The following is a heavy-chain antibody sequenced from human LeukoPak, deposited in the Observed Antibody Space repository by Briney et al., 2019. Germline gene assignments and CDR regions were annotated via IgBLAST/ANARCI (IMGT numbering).Heavy chain of an antibody. D-gene: IGHD1-1*01. V-gene: IGHV1-18*01. CDR2: INAYNGNT. CDR1: GYTFTSYG. CDR3: ARVVLSGLLENYYYYYMDV. Sequence: ASVKVSCKASGYTFTSYGISWVRQAPGQGLEWMGWINAYNGNTNYAQRLQGRVTMTTDTSTSTAYMELRSLRSDDTAVYYCARVVLSGLLENYYYYYMDVWGKGTTVTISS. J-gene: IGHJ6*03.